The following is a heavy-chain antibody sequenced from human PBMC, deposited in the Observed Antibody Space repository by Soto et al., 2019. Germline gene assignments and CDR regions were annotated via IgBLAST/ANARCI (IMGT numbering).Heavy chain of an antibody. D-gene: IGHD4-4*01. J-gene: IGHJ4*02. V-gene: IGHV3-23*01. CDR2: ISGSGGGT. CDR1: EFTFSTYA. CDR3: AKPHRDVYSTAFFYH. Sequence: PGGSLRLSCAASEFTFSTYAMSWVRQAPGKGLEWVSGISGSGGGTYYADSVKGRFTISRGNSENTVYLQMNSLRAEDTAVYYCAKPHRDVYSTAFFYHWGQGTLVTV.